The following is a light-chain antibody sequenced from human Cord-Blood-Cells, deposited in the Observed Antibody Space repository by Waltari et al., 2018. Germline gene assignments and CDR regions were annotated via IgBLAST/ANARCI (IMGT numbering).Light chain of an antibody. CDR1: QSISSR. CDR2: KAS. CDR3: QQYNSYST. Sequence: DIQMTQSPSTLSASVGDRVTITCRASQSISSRLAWYQQKPGKAPKLLIYKASSSESGVPSRFSGSGSGTEFTLTISSLQPDDFATYYCQQYNSYSTFGQGTKVEIK. J-gene: IGKJ1*01. V-gene: IGKV1-5*03.